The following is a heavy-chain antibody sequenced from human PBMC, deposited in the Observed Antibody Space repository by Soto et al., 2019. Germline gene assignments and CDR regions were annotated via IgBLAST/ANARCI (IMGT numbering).Heavy chain of an antibody. CDR1: GFTVSSNY. J-gene: IGHJ6*02. D-gene: IGHD6-13*01. V-gene: IGHV3-53*02. Sequence: EVQLVETGGGLIQPGGSLRLSCAASGFTVSSNYMSWVRQAPGKGLEWVSVIYSGGSTYYADSVKGRFTISRDNSKNTLYLQMNSLRAEDTAVYYCARGSRGSSWYCCGMDVWGQGTTVTVSS. CDR2: IYSGGST. CDR3: ARGSRGSSWYCCGMDV.